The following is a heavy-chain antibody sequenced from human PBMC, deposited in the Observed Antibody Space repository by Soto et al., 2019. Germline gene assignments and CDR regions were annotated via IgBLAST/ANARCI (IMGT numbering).Heavy chain of an antibody. J-gene: IGHJ3*01. Sequence: ASVKVSCKASGYTFTSYGISWVRQAPGQGLEWMGWISAYNGNTNYAQKLQGRVTMTKDTSTNTAYMELSSLRSEDTAVYYCATYSISGCWVHWGQGTMVTVSS. CDR3: ATYSISGCWVH. D-gene: IGHD6-19*01. V-gene: IGHV1-18*01. CDR2: ISAYNGNT. CDR1: GYTFTSYG.